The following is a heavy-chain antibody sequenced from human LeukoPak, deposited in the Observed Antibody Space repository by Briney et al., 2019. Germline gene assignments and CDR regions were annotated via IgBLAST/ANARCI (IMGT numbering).Heavy chain of an antibody. CDR1: GFTVSSNY. Sequence: GGSLRLSCAASGFTVSSNYMSWVRQAPGKGLEWVSVIYSGGSTYYADSVKGRFTISRDNSKNTLYLQMNSLRAEDTAVYYCARAYEISRYSSGWYNYYYGMDVWGQGTTVTVSS. J-gene: IGHJ6*02. CDR2: IYSGGST. V-gene: IGHV3-66*01. D-gene: IGHD6-19*01. CDR3: ARAYEISRYSSGWYNYYYGMDV.